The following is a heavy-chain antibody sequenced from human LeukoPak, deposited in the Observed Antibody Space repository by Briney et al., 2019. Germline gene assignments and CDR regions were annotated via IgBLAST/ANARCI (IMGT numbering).Heavy chain of an antibody. CDR1: GGSISSSGYY. CDR3: ARHEYSGSYYGLSWFDP. Sequence: SEXLSLTCTVSGGSISSSGYYWGWIRQPPGKGLEWIASIYYSGSTYYNPSLKSRVTISVDTSKKQLSLKLSSLTAADTAVYYCARHEYSGSYYGLSWFDPWGQGTLVTVSS. D-gene: IGHD1-26*01. J-gene: IGHJ5*02. V-gene: IGHV4-39*01. CDR2: IYYSGST.